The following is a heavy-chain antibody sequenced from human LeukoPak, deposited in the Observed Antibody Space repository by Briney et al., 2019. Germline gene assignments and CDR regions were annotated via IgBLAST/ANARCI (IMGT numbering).Heavy chain of an antibody. CDR2: ISSSSSTI. J-gene: IGHJ4*02. CDR3: ARGAYYYKD. CDR1: GFTFSSHS. V-gene: IGHV3-48*01. Sequence: PGRSLRLSCAASGFTFSSHSMNWVRQAPGKGLEWVSYISSSSSTIYYADSVKGRFTISRDNAKNSLYLQMNSLRAEDTAVYYCARGAYYYKDWGQGTLVTVSS. D-gene: IGHD3-10*01.